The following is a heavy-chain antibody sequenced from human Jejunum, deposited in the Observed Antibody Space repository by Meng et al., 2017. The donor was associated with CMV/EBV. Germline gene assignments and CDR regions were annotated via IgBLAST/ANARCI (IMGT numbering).Heavy chain of an antibody. V-gene: IGHV4-30-4*08. Sequence: LQASGQRLLNPSKTFSLSCCVSGGSKGSGDDNWSWIRQPPGKGLEWIGYIHDTGSTSHNPSLKSRVDISLGTSKNQFSLTLNSVTAEDTAVYFCARGSIFVSFDSWGQGTLVTVSS. CDR3: ARGSIFVSFDS. D-gene: IGHD3-3*01. CDR1: GGSKGSGDDN. CDR2: IHDTGST. J-gene: IGHJ4*02.